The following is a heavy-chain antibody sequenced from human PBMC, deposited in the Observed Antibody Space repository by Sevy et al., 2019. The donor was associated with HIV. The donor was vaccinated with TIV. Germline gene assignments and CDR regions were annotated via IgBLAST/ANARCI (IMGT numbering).Heavy chain of an antibody. V-gene: IGHV1-24*01. CDR2: FDPEYGET. D-gene: IGHD5-18*01. CDR3: ATKVEGDAAMVPYYFDF. J-gene: IGHJ4*02. CDR1: GYTLTELS. Sequence: ASVKVSCKVSGYTLTELSMHWVRQAPGKGLEWMGGFDPEYGETIYAQKFQGRVTMTDDTSTDTAYMELSSLRSEDTADYYFATKVEGDAAMVPYYFDFWGQGTLVTVSS.